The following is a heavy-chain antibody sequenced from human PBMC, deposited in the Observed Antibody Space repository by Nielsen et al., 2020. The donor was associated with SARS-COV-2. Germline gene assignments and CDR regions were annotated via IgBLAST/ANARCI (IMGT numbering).Heavy chain of an antibody. CDR3: AKDGEAFYYYYYYMDV. CDR2: ISYHGSYK. CDR1: GFTFSSYG. D-gene: IGHD2-21*01. J-gene: IGHJ6*03. Sequence: GESLKISCAASGFTFSSYGMHWVRQAPGKGLEWVAVISYHGSYKYYADSVKGRFTISRDNSKNTLYLQMNSLRAEDTAVFYCAKDGEAFYYYYYYMDVWGKGTTVTVSS. V-gene: IGHV3-30*18.